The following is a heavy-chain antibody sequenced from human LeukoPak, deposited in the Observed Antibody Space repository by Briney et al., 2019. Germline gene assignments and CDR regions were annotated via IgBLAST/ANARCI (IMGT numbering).Heavy chain of an antibody. CDR1: GGTFSSYA. Sequence: SVKVSCKASGGTFSSYAISWVRQAPGQGLEWMGGIIPIFGTANYAQKFRGRVTITADESASTAYMELSSLRSEDTAVYYCAREAMIRGYQLLYRFDYWGQGTLVTVSS. J-gene: IGHJ4*02. D-gene: IGHD2-2*02. CDR2: IIPIFGTA. V-gene: IGHV1-69*13. CDR3: AREAMIRGYQLLYRFDY.